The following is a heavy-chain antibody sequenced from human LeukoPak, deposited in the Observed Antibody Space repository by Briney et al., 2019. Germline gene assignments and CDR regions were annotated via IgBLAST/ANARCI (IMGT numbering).Heavy chain of an antibody. CDR2: IGSNGRST. CDR3: ARTLATVIGVEEGAY. J-gene: IGHJ4*02. CDR1: GFTFISSA. Sequence: GGSLRLSCTVSGFTFISSAMNWVRQAPGKGPEWVSMIGSNGRSTYYADSVKGRFTVSRDNSKTTLYLKMNSLRAEDTAVYYCARTLATVIGVEEGAYWGQGTRVTVSS. V-gene: IGHV3-23*01. D-gene: IGHD3-22*01.